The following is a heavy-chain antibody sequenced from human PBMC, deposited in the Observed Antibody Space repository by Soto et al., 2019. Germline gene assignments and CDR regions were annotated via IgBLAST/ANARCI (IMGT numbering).Heavy chain of an antibody. Sequence: GASVKVSCKASGYPFTSYGITWVRQAPGRGPEWMGWISTYNGDTKYAQSLQGRVTMTTDTSTTTAYMEVRSLRSDDTAVYYCARVMTTFGVVSKGHDHWGLGTLVTVSS. V-gene: IGHV1-18*04. CDR1: GYPFTSYG. J-gene: IGHJ4*02. CDR2: ISTYNGDT. CDR3: ARVMTTFGVVSKGHDH. D-gene: IGHD3-3*01.